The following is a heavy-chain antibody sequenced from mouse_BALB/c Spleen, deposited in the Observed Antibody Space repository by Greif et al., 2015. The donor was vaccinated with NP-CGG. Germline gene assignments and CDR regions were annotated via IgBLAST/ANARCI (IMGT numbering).Heavy chain of an antibody. CDR3: AVWYYAMDY. D-gene: IGHD2-10*02. CDR2: IYPGSGST. CDR1: GYNFTSYW. V-gene: IGHV1-55*01. J-gene: IGHJ4*01. Sequence: VQLQQSGAELVKPGPSVKLSCKASGYNFTSYWINWVKLRPGQGLEWIGDIYPGSGSTNYNEKFKSKATLTVDTSSSTAYMQLSSLASEDSALYYCAVWYYAMDYWGQGTPVTVSS.